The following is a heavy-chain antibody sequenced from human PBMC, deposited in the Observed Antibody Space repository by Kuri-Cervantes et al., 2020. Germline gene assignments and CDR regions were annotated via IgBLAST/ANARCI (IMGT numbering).Heavy chain of an antibody. D-gene: IGHD1-26*01. CDR1: GYTFTSYY. V-gene: IGHV1-46*01. CDR3: ARIVGYYYYMDV. CDR2: INPSGGST. Sequence: ASVKVSCKASGYTFTSYYIHWVRQAPGQGLEWMGIINPSGGSTSYAQKFQGRVTMTRDTSTSTVYMHLSSLRSEDTAVYYCARIVGYYYYMDVWGKGTTVTVSS. J-gene: IGHJ6*03.